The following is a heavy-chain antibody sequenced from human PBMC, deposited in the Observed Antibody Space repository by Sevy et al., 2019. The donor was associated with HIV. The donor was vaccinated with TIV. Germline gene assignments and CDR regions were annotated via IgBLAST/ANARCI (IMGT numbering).Heavy chain of an antibody. CDR3: ASYXGWELXXXX. J-gene: IGHJ4*02. V-gene: IGHV4-38-2*01. CDR1: GXXISSGYY. Sequence: SETLSLTCAVSGXXISSGYYWGWIRQPPGKGLEWIGSIYHSGSTYYNPSLKSRVTISVDTSKNQFSLKLGSVTAADTAVYYCASYXGWELXXXXXGQGTLVXVSS. D-gene: IGHD1-26*01. CDR2: IYHSGST.